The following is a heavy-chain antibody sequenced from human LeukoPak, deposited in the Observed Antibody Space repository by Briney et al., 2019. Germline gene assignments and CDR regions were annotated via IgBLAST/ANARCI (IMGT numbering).Heavy chain of an antibody. CDR2: ISSSGSTI. J-gene: IGHJ4*02. CDR3: ARGYRWLQLSIRCPFDY. V-gene: IGHV3-11*01. Sequence: EGSLRLSCAASGFTFSDYYMSWIRQAPGKGLEWVSYISSSGSTIYYAESVKGRFTISRDNAKNSLHLQMNSLRAEDTAVYYCARGYRWLQLSIRCPFDYWGQGTPVTVSS. CDR1: GFTFSDYY. D-gene: IGHD5-24*01.